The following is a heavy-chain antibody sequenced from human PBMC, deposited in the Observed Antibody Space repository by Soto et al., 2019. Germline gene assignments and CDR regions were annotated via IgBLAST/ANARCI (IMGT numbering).Heavy chain of an antibody. V-gene: IGHV4-39*01. CDR1: GGSITSSSYY. D-gene: IGHD3-22*01. CDR3: MLGSGWKDFDY. Sequence: QLQLQESGPGLVKPSETLSLTCTVSGGSITSSSYYWGWIRQPPGKGLEWIGSIYYTGSTYYNPSLKSRVTIAVDTSKNQFPLKLRSVTAADTAVYYCMLGSGWKDFDYWGQGTLVTVSS. CDR2: IYYTGST. J-gene: IGHJ4*02.